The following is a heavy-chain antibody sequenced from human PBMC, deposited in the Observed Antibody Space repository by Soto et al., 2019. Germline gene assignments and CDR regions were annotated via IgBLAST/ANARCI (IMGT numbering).Heavy chain of an antibody. J-gene: IGHJ4*02. CDR3: AKESGPLDY. CDR1: GFTCSDYY. V-gene: IGHV3-11*06. CDR2: ISSSSGYT. Sequence: PGGYLRLSCAASGFTCSDYYMSWIRQAPGKGLEWVSYISSSSGYTNYADSVKGRFTISRDNAKNSLYLQMNSLRAEDTAVYYCAKESGPLDYWGQGPLVTVST.